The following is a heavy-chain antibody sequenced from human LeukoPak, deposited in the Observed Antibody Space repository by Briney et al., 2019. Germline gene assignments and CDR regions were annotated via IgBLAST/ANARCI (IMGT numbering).Heavy chain of an antibody. CDR3: ACLTTADAFDI. V-gene: IGHV4-59*01. Sequence: SETLSLTCTVSGGSINSYYWSWVRQPPGKGLEWIGYIYDSGSTNYNPSLKSRVTISVDTSKNQFSLKLSSVTAADTAVYYCACLTTADAFDIWGQGTMVTVSS. CDR2: IYDSGST. D-gene: IGHD3-22*01. CDR1: GGSINSYY. J-gene: IGHJ3*02.